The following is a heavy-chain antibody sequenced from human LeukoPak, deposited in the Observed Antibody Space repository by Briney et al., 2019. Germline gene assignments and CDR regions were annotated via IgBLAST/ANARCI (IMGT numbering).Heavy chain of an antibody. CDR1: GGSNSSYY. CDR2: IYYSGST. V-gene: IGHV4-59*01. D-gene: IGHD3-3*01. Sequence: SETLSLTCTVSGGSNSSYYWSWIRQPPGKGLEWIGYIYYSGSTNYNPSLKSRVTISVDTSKNQFSLKLSSVTAADTAVYYCARRSTIFGVVTYAFDIWGQGTMVTVSS. CDR3: ARRSTIFGVVTYAFDI. J-gene: IGHJ3*02.